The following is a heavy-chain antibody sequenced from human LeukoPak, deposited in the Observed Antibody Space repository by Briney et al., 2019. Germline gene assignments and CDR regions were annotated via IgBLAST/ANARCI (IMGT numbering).Heavy chain of an antibody. J-gene: IGHJ4*02. CDR3: AIDGPAVTTDQFYY. V-gene: IGHV3-21*01. CDR2: ISSSSSYI. D-gene: IGHD4-17*01. CDR1: GFTFSSYS. Sequence: PGGSLRLSCAASGFTFSSYSMNWVRQAPGKGLEWVSSISSSSSYIYYADSVKGRFTISRDNAKNSLYLQMNSLRAEYTAVYYCAIDGPAVTTDQFYYLGQGTLFTVSS.